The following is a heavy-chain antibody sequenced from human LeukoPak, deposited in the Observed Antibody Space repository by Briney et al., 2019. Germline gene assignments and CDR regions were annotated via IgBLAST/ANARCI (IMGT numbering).Heavy chain of an antibody. CDR2: INSDGSST. CDR3: ARERVPAAMSLNWLDP. CDR1: GFTFSSYW. V-gene: IGHV3-74*01. D-gene: IGHD2-2*01. Sequence: LAGGSLRLSCAASGFTFSSYWMHWGRQAPGKGLVWVSRINSDGSSTSYADSVKGRFTISRDNAKNTLYLQMNSLGAEDTAVYCCARERVPAAMSLNWLDPWGQGTLVTVSS. J-gene: IGHJ5*02.